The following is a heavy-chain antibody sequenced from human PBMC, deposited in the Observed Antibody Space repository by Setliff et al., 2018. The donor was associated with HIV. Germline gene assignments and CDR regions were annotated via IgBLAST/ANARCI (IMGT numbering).Heavy chain of an antibody. J-gene: IGHJ4*02. CDR2: IKKDGSEK. CDR3: ARDEPTGGIDY. V-gene: IGHV3-7*01. D-gene: IGHD3-16*01. Sequence: PGGSLRLSCGASGFIFSDSWMDWVRQAPGKGLEWVATIKKDGSEKYYVDSVKGRFTISRDNAKNSLYLQMNSLRGEDTAVYYCARDEPTGGIDYWGQGTLVTVSS. CDR1: GFIFSDSW.